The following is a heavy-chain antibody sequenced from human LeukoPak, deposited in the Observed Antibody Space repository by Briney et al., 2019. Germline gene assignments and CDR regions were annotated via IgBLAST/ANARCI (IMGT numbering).Heavy chain of an antibody. J-gene: IGHJ3*02. CDR2: ISSSGSTR. Sequence: GGSLRLSCAGSGFAFSSYEMNWVRQAPGKGLEWVSYISSSGSTRYYADSVKGRFTVSRDNAKNSLYLQMNSLRAEDTALYYCARPLRFLEWTYYAFDIWGQGTMVTVSS. D-gene: IGHD3-3*01. CDR1: GFAFSSYE. CDR3: ARPLRFLEWTYYAFDI. V-gene: IGHV3-48*03.